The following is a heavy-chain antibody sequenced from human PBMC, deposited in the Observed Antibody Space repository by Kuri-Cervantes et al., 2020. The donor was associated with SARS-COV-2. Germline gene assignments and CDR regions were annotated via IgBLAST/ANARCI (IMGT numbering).Heavy chain of an antibody. Sequence: ASVKVSCKASGYSITGYYIHWVRQAPGQGPEWMGWINPRGGGTHYAQKFQGRVTMTRDTSVSTAYMELSSLRSDDTAVYYCARTGAGDGYYYMDVWGKGTTVTVSS. D-gene: IGHD3-10*01. V-gene: IGHV1-2*02. CDR2: INPRGGGT. J-gene: IGHJ6*03. CDR1: GYSITGYY. CDR3: ARTGAGDGYYYMDV.